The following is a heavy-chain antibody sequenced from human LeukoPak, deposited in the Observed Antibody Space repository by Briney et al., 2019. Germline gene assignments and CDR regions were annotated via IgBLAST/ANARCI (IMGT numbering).Heavy chain of an antibody. D-gene: IGHD6-6*01. J-gene: IGHJ5*02. CDR1: GGSISSYY. V-gene: IGHV4-59*08. Sequence: PSETLSLTCTVSGGSISSYYWSWIRQPPGKGLEWIGYIYYSGSTNYNPSLKSRVTISVDTSKNQFSLKLSSVTAADTAVYYCARQTMNIAARPGWFGPWGQGTLVTVSS. CDR2: IYYSGST. CDR3: ARQTMNIAARPGWFGP.